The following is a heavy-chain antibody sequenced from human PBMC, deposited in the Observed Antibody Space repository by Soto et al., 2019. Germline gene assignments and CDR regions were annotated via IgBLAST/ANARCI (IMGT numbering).Heavy chain of an antibody. D-gene: IGHD3-3*01. CDR3: ARDTLDYDFWSGYLHYYYGMDV. CDR2: ICSSGSTI. CDR1: GFTFSDYY. V-gene: IGHV3-11*01. J-gene: IGHJ6*02. Sequence: QVQLVESGGGLVKPGGSLRLSCAASGFTFSDYYMSWIRQAPGKGLEWVSYICSSGSTIYYADSVKGRFTISRDNAKNSLYLQMNSLKAEDTPVYFCARDTLDYDFWSGYLHYYYGMDVWGQGTTVTVSS.